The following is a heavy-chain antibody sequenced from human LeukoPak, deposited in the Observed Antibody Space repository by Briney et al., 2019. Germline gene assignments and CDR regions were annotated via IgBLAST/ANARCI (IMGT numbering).Heavy chain of an antibody. CDR2: IYYSGST. V-gene: IGHV4-59*01. CDR1: GGSISNYY. Sequence: SETLSLTCTVSGGSISNYYWNWLRQPPGKGLEWIGYIYYSGSTNYNPSLRSRVTMSLDTSKNQFSLRLTSVTAADTAVYYCARGFDSKSTYFDYWGQGTLVTVSS. J-gene: IGHJ4*02. D-gene: IGHD5-12*01. CDR3: ARGFDSKSTYFDY.